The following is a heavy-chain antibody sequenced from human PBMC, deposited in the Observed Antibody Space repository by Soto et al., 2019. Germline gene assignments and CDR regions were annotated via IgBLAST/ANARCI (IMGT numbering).Heavy chain of an antibody. V-gene: IGHV2-70*01. Sequence: SGPTLVNPTQTLTLTCTFSGFSLSTSGMCVSWIRQPPGKALEWLALIDWDDDKYYSTSLKTRLTISKDTSKNQVVLTMTNMDPVDTATYYCARNPGIHTATVTLHYYGMDVWGQGTTVTVSS. CDR2: IDWDDDK. J-gene: IGHJ6*02. CDR1: GFSLSTSGMC. D-gene: IGHD5-18*01. CDR3: ARNPGIHTATVTLHYYGMDV.